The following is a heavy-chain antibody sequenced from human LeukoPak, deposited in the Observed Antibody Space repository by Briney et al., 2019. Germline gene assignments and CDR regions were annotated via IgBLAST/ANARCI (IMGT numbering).Heavy chain of an antibody. D-gene: IGHD6-6*01. CDR2: IYYSGST. J-gene: IGHJ6*02. CDR3: ARAGPRQLGYYYYGMDV. CDR1: GGSISSYY. V-gene: IGHV4-59*01. Sequence: SETLSLTCTVSGGSISSYYWSWIRQPPGKGLGWIGYIYYSGSTNYNPSLKSRVTISVDTSKNQFSLKLSSVTAADTAVYYCARAGPRQLGYYYYGMDVWGQGTTVTVSS.